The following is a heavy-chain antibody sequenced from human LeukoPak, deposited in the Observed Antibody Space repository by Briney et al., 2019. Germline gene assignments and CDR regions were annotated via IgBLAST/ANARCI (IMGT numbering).Heavy chain of an antibody. CDR3: AKGARYGPWDY. Sequence: PGGSLRLSCAASGFNFSTYGIHWARQAPGKGLEWVAFISNDGNNEYYSDSVKGRFTVSRDNSKNMLYLQMNSPRGEDTAVYYCAKGARYGPWDYWGRGTLLTVSS. D-gene: IGHD4-17*01. CDR1: GFNFSTYG. J-gene: IGHJ4*02. CDR2: ISNDGNNE. V-gene: IGHV3-30*02.